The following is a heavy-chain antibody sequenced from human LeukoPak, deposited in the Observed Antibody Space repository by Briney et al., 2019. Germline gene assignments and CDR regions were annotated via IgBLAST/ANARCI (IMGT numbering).Heavy chain of an antibody. V-gene: IGHV3-48*03. J-gene: IGHJ4*02. D-gene: IGHD3-16*02. CDR2: ISSSGSII. CDR3: ARVAGGVIDMSFDY. Sequence: GGSLRLSFAASGXTFSNYEMNWVRQAPGKALEWVSYISSSGSIIYYADSVKGRFTISRDNAKNSLYLQMNSQRAEDTAVYYCARVAGGVIDMSFDYWGQGTLVTVSS. CDR1: GXTFSNYE.